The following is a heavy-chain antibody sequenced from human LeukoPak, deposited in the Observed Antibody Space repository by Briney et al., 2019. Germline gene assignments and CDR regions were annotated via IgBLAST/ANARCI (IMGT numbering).Heavy chain of an antibody. CDR3: AKDLSARIPVAGVGAFDI. CDR1: GFTFDDYA. D-gene: IGHD6-19*01. V-gene: IGHV3-9*01. CDR2: ISWNSGRM. J-gene: IGHJ3*02. Sequence: PGGSLRLSCVASGFTFDDYAMHWVRQAPGKGLEWVSGISWNSGRMGYADSVKGRFTMSRDNAKNSLYLQMNSLRAEDTAFYYCAKDLSARIPVAGVGAFDIWGQGTMVTVSS.